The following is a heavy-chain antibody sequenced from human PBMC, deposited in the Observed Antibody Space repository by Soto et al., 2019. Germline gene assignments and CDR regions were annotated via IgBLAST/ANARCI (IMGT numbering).Heavy chain of an antibody. CDR3: ARYCSGGSCSDAFDI. CDR2: ISYDGSNK. Sequence: QVQLVESGGGVVQPGRSLRLSCAASGFTFSSYAMHWVRQAPGKGLEWVAVISYDGSNKYYADSVKGRFTISRDNSKNTLYLQMNRLRAEDTAVYYCARYCSGGSCSDAFDIWGQGTMVTVSS. CDR1: GFTFSSYA. J-gene: IGHJ3*02. V-gene: IGHV3-30-3*01. D-gene: IGHD2-15*01.